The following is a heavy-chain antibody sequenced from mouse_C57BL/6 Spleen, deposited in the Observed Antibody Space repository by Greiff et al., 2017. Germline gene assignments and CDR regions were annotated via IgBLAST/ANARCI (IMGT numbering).Heavy chain of an antibody. V-gene: IGHV3-1*01. CDR1: GYSITSGYD. CDR3: ARGDDGYYVWFAY. D-gene: IGHD2-3*01. CDR2: ISYSGST. Sequence: EVKLQESGPGMVKPSQSLSLTCTVTGYSITSGYDWHWIRHFPGNKLEWMGYISYSGSTNYNPSLKSRISITHDTSKKHFFLKLNSVTTEDTATYYCARGDDGYYVWFAYWGQGTLVTVSA. J-gene: IGHJ3*01.